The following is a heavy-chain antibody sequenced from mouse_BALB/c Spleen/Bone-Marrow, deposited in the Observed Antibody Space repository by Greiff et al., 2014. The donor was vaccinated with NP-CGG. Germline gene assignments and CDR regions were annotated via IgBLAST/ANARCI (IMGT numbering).Heavy chain of an antibody. Sequence: DLVKPGASVKLSCKASGYTFTNYWINWIKQRPGQGLEWIGRIAPGSGSTYYNEMSKGKTTLTVDTSSSTAYIQLSSLSSEDSDFYFCARERYGYDGWYFDVWGAGTTVTVSS. V-gene: IGHV1S41*01. D-gene: IGHD2-2*01. J-gene: IGHJ1*01. CDR3: ARERYGYDGWYFDV. CDR1: GYTFTNYW. CDR2: IAPGSGST.